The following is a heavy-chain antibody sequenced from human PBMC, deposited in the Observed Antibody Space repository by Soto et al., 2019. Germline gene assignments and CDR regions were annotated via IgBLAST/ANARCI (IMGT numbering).Heavy chain of an antibody. Sequence: GGSLRLSCAVSGVTFSSYSMYWVRQAPGKGLEWVSCISSSSAYIYYADSVKGRLTISRDNAKNSLYLQMNSLRAEDTAVYYCARDSGSAWTQARKSDGWGQGTTVTGS. CDR1: GVTFSSYS. CDR2: ISSSSAYI. D-gene: IGHD6-19*01. J-gene: IGHJ6*01. CDR3: ARDSGSAWTQARKSDG. V-gene: IGHV3-21*01.